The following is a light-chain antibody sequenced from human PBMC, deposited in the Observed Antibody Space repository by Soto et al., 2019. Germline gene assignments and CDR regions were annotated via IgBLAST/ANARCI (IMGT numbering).Light chain of an antibody. Sequence: EIVMTQSPATLSVSPGERATLSCRASQSVSSNLAWYQQKPGQAPRLLIYGASARASGIPAKFSGSGSGTEFTLTISSLQSEDSAIYYFQQYNNWRTFGQGTKLEIK. CDR2: GAS. CDR3: QQYNNWRT. CDR1: QSVSSN. V-gene: IGKV3-15*01. J-gene: IGKJ2*02.